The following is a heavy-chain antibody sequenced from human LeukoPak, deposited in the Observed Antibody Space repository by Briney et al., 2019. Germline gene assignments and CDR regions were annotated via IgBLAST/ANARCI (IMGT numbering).Heavy chain of an antibody. CDR2: IYTSGIT. J-gene: IGHJ4*02. V-gene: IGHV4-4*07. CDR1: GDSINSYY. Sequence: PSETLSLTCTVSGDSINSYYWSWIRQPAGKGLEWIGRIYTSGITNYNPSLKGRVTMSVDTSKNQFSLKLSSFTAADTAVYYCANGLKVEDYWGQGTLVTVSS. D-gene: IGHD4-17*01. CDR3: ANGLKVEDY.